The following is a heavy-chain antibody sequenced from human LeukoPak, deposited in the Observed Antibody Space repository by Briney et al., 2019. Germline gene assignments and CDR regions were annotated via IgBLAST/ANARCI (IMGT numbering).Heavy chain of an antibody. CDR3: ARRAYGTGFDY. CDR1: GGSISSSPYW. Sequence: KPSETLSLTXTVSGGSISSSPYWWSWIRQPPGKGLEWIGTIYFSGSTFYHPSLEGRVSISADRSKNQFSLKLASVTAADTAVYYCARRAYGTGFDYWGQGTVVTVSS. D-gene: IGHD3/OR15-3a*01. CDR2: IYFSGST. V-gene: IGHV4-39*01. J-gene: IGHJ4*02.